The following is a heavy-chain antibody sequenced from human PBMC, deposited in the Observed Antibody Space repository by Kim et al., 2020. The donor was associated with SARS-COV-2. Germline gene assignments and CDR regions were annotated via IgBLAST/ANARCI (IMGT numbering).Heavy chain of an antibody. J-gene: IGHJ4*02. CDR1: GFTFSGYA. Sequence: GGSLRLSCAASGFTFSGYAMSWVRQAPGKGLEWVSAISGSGGSTYYADAVKGRFTISIDNSKNTLYLQMKSLRAENTAVYDCAKVGQRRIAAAGGGDYWGQGTLVTVSP. D-gene: IGHD6-13*01. CDR3: AKVGQRRIAAAGGGDY. CDR2: ISGSGGST. V-gene: IGHV3-23*01.